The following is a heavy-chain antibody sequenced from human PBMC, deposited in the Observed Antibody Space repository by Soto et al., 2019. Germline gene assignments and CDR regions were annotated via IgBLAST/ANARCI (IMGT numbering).Heavy chain of an antibody. D-gene: IGHD6-13*01. V-gene: IGHV3-23*01. CDR3: AKARVGIAAAGTREYDY. CDR2: ISGSGGST. J-gene: IGHJ4*02. Sequence: EVQLLESGGGLVQPGGSLRLSCAASGFTFSSYAMSWVRQAPGKGLEWVSAISGSGGSTYYADSVKGRFTISRDNPKNTLYLQRNSLRAEDTAVYYCAKARVGIAAAGTREYDYWGQGTLVTVSS. CDR1: GFTFSSYA.